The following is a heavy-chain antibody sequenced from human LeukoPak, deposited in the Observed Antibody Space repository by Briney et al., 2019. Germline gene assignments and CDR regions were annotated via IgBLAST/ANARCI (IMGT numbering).Heavy chain of an antibody. J-gene: IGHJ6*03. V-gene: IGHV4-59*08. D-gene: IGHD7-27*01. Sequence: SETLSLTCTVSGGSISSYYWSWIRQPPGKGLEWIGYIYYSGSTKYNPSLKSRVTISVDTSKNQFSLKLSSVTAADTAVYYCARQTGAYYYYMDVWGKGTTVTVSS. CDR3: ARQTGAYYYYMDV. CDR2: IYYSGST. CDR1: GGSISSYY.